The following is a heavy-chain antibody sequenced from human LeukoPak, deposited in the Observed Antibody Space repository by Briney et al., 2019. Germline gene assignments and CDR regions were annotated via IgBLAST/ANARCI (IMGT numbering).Heavy chain of an antibody. V-gene: IGHV1-18*01. Sequence: ASVKVSCKASGYTFNSYGISWVRQAPGQGLEWMGWISAYNGNTNYAQKLQGRVTMTTDTSTSTAYMELRSLRSDDTAVYYCARESPSTYYYDSSGFFAFDYWGQGTLVTVSS. J-gene: IGHJ4*02. CDR2: ISAYNGNT. D-gene: IGHD3-22*01. CDR1: GYTFNSYG. CDR3: ARESPSTYYYDSSGFFAFDY.